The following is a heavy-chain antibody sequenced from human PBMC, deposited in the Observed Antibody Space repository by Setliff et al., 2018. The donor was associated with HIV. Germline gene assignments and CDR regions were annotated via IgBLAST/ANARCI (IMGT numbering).Heavy chain of an antibody. CDR3: ARGQGCGGGCHYAFEM. D-gene: IGHD2-21*02. CDR2: IYHSGNT. Sequence: SETLSLTCTVSGDSISSDLYWGWIRQPPGKGLEWIGSIYHSGNTYYMPSLQSRVTISVDMSENQFSLNLNSVTAADTAVYYCARGQGCGGGCHYAFEMWGQGTTVTVSS. CDR1: GDSISSDLY. J-gene: IGHJ3*02. V-gene: IGHV4-38-2*02.